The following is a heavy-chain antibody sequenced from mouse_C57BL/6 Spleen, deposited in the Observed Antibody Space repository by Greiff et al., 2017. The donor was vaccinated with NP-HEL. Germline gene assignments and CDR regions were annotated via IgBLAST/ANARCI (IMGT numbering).Heavy chain of an antibody. V-gene: IGHV3-6*01. D-gene: IGHD2-4*01. CDR3: AREGDYAPFAY. Sequence: EVKLVESGPGLVKPSQSLSLTCSVTGYSITSGYYWNWIRQFPGNKLEWMGYISYDGSNNYNPSLKNRISITRDTSKNQFFLKLNSVTTEDTATYYCAREGDYAPFAYWGQGTLVTVSA. CDR1: GYSITSGYY. CDR2: ISYDGSN. J-gene: IGHJ3*01.